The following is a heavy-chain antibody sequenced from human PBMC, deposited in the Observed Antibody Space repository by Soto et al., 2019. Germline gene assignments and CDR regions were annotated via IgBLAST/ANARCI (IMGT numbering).Heavy chain of an antibody. V-gene: IGHV1-69*02. CDR3: ATGRDLDH. Sequence: QVQLVQSGAEVKKPGSSVKVSCKASGGTFSSYTFSWVRQAPGQGLEWMGRFILPLDITTYVQSFQGRVXXXXXXXXXXXXXXXXXXXXXXXXMYYCATGRDLDHWGQGTLVTVSS. CDR2: FILPLDIT. J-gene: IGHJ4*02. CDR1: GGTFSSYT. D-gene: IGHD3-10*01.